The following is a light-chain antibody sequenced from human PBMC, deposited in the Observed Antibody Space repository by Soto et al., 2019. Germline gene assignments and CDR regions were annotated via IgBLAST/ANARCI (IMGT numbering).Light chain of an antibody. Sequence: DIQMTQSPSTLSASVGDRVTITCRASQSISSWLAWYQQKPGKAPKLLIYKSSSLESGVPSRFSGSGSGTEFTLTMSSLQPDDFAAYYCHQYNSYPWPFGQGTKLEI. J-gene: IGKJ1*01. CDR2: KSS. CDR3: HQYNSYPWP. CDR1: QSISSW. V-gene: IGKV1-5*03.